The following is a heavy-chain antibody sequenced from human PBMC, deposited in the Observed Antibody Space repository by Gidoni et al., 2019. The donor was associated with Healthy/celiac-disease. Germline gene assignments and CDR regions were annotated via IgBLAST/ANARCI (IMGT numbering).Heavy chain of an antibody. J-gene: IGHJ3*02. V-gene: IGHV3-7*01. CDR2: IKQDGSEK. Sequence: EVQLVESGGGLVQPGGSLRLSCAASGFPFRSYWMSWVGPGPGKGVGGVANIKQDGSEKYYVDSVKGRFTISRDNAKNSLYLQMNSLRAEDTAVYYCATTPDYADAFDIWGQGTMVTVSS. CDR1: GFPFRSYW. CDR3: ATTPDYADAFDI. D-gene: IGHD4-17*01.